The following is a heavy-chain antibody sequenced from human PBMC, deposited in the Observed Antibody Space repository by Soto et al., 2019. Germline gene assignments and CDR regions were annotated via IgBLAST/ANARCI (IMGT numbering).Heavy chain of an antibody. J-gene: IGHJ4*02. V-gene: IGHV3-23*01. D-gene: IGHD6-19*01. CDR3: AKADGQQWLLPHLEN. CDR1: GFNFNKYA. CDR2: ISCCGGTA. Sequence: EVHLLESGGGLVRPGESLRLSCAASGFNFNKYAMSWVRQAPGEGLEWVSGISCCGGTASYADSVKGRFTIARDDAKNTLYLAMNSLRVEDTAEYYGAKADGQQWLLPHLENWGRGTLVTVS.